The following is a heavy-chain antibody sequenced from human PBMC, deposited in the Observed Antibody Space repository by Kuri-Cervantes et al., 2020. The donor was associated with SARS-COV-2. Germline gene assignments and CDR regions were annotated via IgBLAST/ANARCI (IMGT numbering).Heavy chain of an antibody. D-gene: IGHD3-10*01. CDR1: GFTFSTYD. V-gene: IGHV3-33*08. Sequence: GESLKISCAASGFTFSTYDMYWVRQAPGKRLEWVAFIWNDGSNKYYADSVKGRFTLSRDNSKNTLYLQMDSLRGDDTAVYYCARDVGDSGSDYWGQGTLVTVSS. J-gene: IGHJ4*02. CDR3: ARDVGDSGSDY. CDR2: IWNDGSNK.